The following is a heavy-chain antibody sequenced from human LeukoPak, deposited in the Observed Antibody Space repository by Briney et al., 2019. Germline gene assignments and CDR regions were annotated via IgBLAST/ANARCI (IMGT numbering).Heavy chain of an antibody. V-gene: IGHV3-30*04. CDR3: AREADADYYDSSGYYSALGY. CDR2: ISYDGSNK. CDR1: GFTFSSYA. D-gene: IGHD3-22*01. J-gene: IGHJ4*02. Sequence: PGGSLRLSCAASGFTFSSYAMHWVRQAPGKGLEWVAVISYDGSNKYYADSVKGRFTISRDNSKNTLYLQMNSLRAEDTAVYYCAREADADYYDSSGYYSALGYWGQGTLVTVSS.